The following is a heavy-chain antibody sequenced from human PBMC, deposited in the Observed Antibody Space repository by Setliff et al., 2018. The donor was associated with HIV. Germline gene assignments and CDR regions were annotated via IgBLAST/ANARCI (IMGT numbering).Heavy chain of an antibody. J-gene: IGHJ4*02. CDR2: IYPSGNS. V-gene: IGHV4-31*03. Sequence: NPSETLSLTCTVSSGSISNSGYYWSWLRQHSGKGPEWIGYIYPSGNSYFNPSLQSRVTMSIDTSQNQFSLHLTSVTAADTAMYFCARGISGEYYFDYWGRDSWSPSPQ. CDR1: SGSISNSGYY. CDR3: ARGISGEYYFDY. D-gene: IGHD2-15*01.